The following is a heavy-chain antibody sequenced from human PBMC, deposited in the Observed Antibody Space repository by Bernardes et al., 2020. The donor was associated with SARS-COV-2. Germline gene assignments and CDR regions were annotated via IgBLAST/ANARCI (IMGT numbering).Heavy chain of an antibody. CDR3: AKDLPRYEGGAVDI. J-gene: IGHJ3*02. D-gene: IGHD5-12*01. CDR2: ISWNSGSI. Sequence: GGSLRLSCAASGFTFDDYAMHWVRQAPGKGLEWVSGISWNSGSIGYADSVKGRFTISRDNAKNSLYLQMNSLRAEDTALYYCAKDLPRYEGGAVDIWGQGTMVTVSS. CDR1: GFTFDDYA. V-gene: IGHV3-9*01.